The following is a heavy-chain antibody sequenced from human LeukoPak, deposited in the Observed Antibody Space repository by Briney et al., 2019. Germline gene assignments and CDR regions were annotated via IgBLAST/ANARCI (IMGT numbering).Heavy chain of an antibody. Sequence: GGSLRLSCAASGFTFSNAWMSWVRQAPGKGLEWVGRIKTKADGGTTDYAAPVKGRFTISRDDSKNTLFLQMNSLRAEDTAVYYCARDPSTFVWSGYYGRFDPWGQGTLVTVSS. V-gene: IGHV3-15*01. CDR1: GFTFSNAW. D-gene: IGHD3-3*01. CDR2: IKTKADGGTT. CDR3: ARDPSTFVWSGYYGRFDP. J-gene: IGHJ5*02.